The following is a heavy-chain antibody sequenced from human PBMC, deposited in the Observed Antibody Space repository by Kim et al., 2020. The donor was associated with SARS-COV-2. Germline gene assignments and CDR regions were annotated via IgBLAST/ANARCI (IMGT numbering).Heavy chain of an antibody. CDR1: GYTFTAYY. J-gene: IGHJ5*02. V-gene: IGHV1-2*02. D-gene: IGHD3-16*01. CDR3: AGGKEDAP. Sequence: ASVKVSCKASGYTFTAYYIHWVRQAPGQGPEWMGWVNPNSGDTNDAQKFQGRVTMTRDTSISAAYMELRSLRSEDTAVYYCAGGKEDAPWGKGTPVTVSS. CDR2: VNPNSGDT.